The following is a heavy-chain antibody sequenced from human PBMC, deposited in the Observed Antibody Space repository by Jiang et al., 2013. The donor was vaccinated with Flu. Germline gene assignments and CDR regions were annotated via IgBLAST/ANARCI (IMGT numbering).Heavy chain of an antibody. CDR2: IWFDGSNQ. V-gene: IGHV3-30*02. CDR1: GFDFNYFG. CDR3: ATLRGSSYDTYVMDF. J-gene: IGHJ4*02. Sequence: LSCVASGFDFNYFGMYWVRQAPGKGLEWLTSIWFDGSNQQYADSVRGRFTISRDNSRNTLYLHMNSLTADDTAVYYCATLRGSSYDTYVMDFWGQGTLVTVSS. D-gene: IGHD3-16*01.